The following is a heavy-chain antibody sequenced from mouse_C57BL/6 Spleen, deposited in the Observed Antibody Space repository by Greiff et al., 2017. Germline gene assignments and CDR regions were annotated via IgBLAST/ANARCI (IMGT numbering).Heavy chain of an antibody. CDR3: ARFDDYDPSFDY. CDR1: GYTFTSYW. J-gene: IGHJ2*01. Sequence: QVQLQQPGTELVKPGASVKLSCKASGYTFTSYWMHWVKQRPGQGLEWIGNINPGNGGTNYTEKFKSKDTLTVDQSSNTAYMQLSSLTSEDSAVYYCARFDDYDPSFDYWGQGTTLTVSS. V-gene: IGHV1-53*01. CDR2: INPGNGGT. D-gene: IGHD2-4*01.